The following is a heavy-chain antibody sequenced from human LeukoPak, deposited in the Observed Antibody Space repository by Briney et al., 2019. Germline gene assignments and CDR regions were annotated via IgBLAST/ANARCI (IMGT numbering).Heavy chain of an antibody. Sequence: SETLSLTCTVSGGSISSGSYYWSWIRQPAGKGLEWIGRIYTSGSTNYNPSLKSRVTISVDTSKNQFSLKLSSVTAADTAVYYCARHEWRFQVRNWFDPWGQGTLVTVSS. D-gene: IGHD2-8*01. CDR3: ARHEWRFQVRNWFDP. V-gene: IGHV4-61*02. J-gene: IGHJ5*02. CDR2: IYTSGST. CDR1: GGSISSGSYY.